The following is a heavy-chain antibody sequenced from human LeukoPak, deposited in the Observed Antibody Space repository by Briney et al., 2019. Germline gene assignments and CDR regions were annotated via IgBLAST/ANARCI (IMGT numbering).Heavy chain of an antibody. CDR1: GGSFSGYY. J-gene: IGHJ4*02. V-gene: IGHV4-34*01. CDR3: ARQAAAGTSGY. CDR2: INHSGST. Sequence: SETLSLTCAVYGGSFSGYYWSWIRQPPGKGLEWIGEINHSGSTNYNPSLKSRVTISVGTSKNQFSLKLSSVTAADTVVYYCARQAAAGTSGYWGQGTLVTVSS. D-gene: IGHD6-13*01.